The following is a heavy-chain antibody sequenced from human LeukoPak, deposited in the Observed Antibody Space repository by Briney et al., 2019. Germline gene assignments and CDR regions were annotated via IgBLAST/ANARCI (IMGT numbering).Heavy chain of an antibody. J-gene: IGHJ6*02. CDR2: ISSTTNYI. CDR3: AEVVNYYHGMDV. V-gene: IGHV3-21*01. Sequence: GGSLRLSCAASGFTFSSYSMNWVRQAPGKGLEWVSSISSTTNYIYYADSVKGRFTISRENAKNSLYLQMSSLRAEDTAVYYCAEVVNYYHGMDVWGQGTTVTVSS. D-gene: IGHD6-6*01. CDR1: GFTFSSYS.